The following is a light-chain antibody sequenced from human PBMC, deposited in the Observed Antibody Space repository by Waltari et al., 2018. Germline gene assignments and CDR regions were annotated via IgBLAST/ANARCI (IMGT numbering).Light chain of an antibody. V-gene: IGKV3-11*01. J-gene: IGKJ4*01. Sequence: VLTQSPATLSLSPGERATLPCSASQSVYNFLAWYQQKPGQAPRLLIYEASQRANGIPARFSGSGSGTDFTLTCSNLEPGDVAIYYCQQRANWPPLTLGGGTKVELK. CDR2: EAS. CDR3: QQRANWPPLT. CDR1: QSVYNF.